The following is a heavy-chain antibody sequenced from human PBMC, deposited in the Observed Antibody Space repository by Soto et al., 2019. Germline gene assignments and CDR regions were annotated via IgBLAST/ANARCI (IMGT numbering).Heavy chain of an antibody. V-gene: IGHV3-23*01. D-gene: IGHD3-3*01. CDR3: AKDSLVRFLEWPEGENWFDP. J-gene: IGHJ5*02. CDR1: GFTFSSYA. CDR2: ISGSGGST. Sequence: EVQLLESGGGLVQPGGSLRLSCAASGFTFSSYAMSWVRQAPGKGLEWVSAISGSGGSTYYADSVKGRFTISRDNSKNTLYLQMNSLRAEDTAVYYCAKDSLVRFLEWPEGENWFDPWGQGTLVTVSS.